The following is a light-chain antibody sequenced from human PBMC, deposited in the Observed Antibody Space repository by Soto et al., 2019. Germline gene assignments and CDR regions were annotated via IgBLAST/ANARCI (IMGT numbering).Light chain of an antibody. Sequence: DIQMTQSPSSLSASVGDRVTITCRESKPISTYLNWYQQEPGKAPKLLIYAASSLQSGVPSRFSGSGSGTDFTLTISSLQPEDFAAYYCQQSHGIPYTFGQGTKLEIK. CDR1: KPISTY. J-gene: IGKJ2*01. V-gene: IGKV1-39*01. CDR2: AAS. CDR3: QQSHGIPYT.